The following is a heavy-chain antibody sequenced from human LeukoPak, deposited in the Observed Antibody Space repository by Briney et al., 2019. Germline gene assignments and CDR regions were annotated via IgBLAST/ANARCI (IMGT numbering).Heavy chain of an antibody. V-gene: IGHV4-34*01. D-gene: IGHD2-21*02. CDR3: ASGPWVTPFDY. CDR1: GGSFSGYY. CDR2: INHSGST. J-gene: IGHJ4*02. Sequence: SETLSLTCAVYGGSFSGYYWSWIRQPPGKGLEWIGEINHSGSTYYNPSLKSRVTISVDTSKNQFSLNLNSVTAADTAVYFCASGPWVTPFDYWGQGTLVPVSS.